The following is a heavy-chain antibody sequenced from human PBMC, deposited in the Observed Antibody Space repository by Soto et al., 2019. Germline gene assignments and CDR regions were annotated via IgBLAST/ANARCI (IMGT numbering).Heavy chain of an antibody. CDR1: GYTFTIYP. CDR2: INAGNGNT. V-gene: IGHV1-3*01. CDR3: ARDMGFGLSDY. J-gene: IGHJ4*02. Sequence: APVKVSCKASGYTFTIYPIHWGRQAPGQRLEWMGWINAGNGNTKYSQKFQGRVTITRDTSASTAYMELSSLRSEDTAVYYCARDMGFGLSDYWGQGTLVTVSS. D-gene: IGHD3-10*01.